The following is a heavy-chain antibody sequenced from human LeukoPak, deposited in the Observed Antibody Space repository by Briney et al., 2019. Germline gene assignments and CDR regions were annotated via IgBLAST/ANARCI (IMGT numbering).Heavy chain of an antibody. CDR1: GYTFTGYY. CDR2: INPNSGCT. D-gene: IGHD5-18*01. CDR3: ASFFTAXEIDX. J-gene: IGHJ4*02. V-gene: IGHV1-2*06. Sequence: GASVKVSCKASGYTFTGYYMHWVRQAPGQGLEWMGRINPNSGCTNYAQKFQGRVTMTRDTSISTAYMELSRLRSDDTAVYYCASFFTAXEIDXXGQGTLVTVSS.